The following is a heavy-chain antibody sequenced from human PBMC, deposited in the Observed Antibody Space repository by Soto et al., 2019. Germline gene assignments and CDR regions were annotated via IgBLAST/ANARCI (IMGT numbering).Heavy chain of an antibody. CDR1: GFTFSRYW. J-gene: IGHJ4*02. V-gene: IGHV3-74*01. D-gene: IGHD1-26*01. CDR2: IYGDGSII. CDR3: VRVRVGVVWDYLDL. Sequence: GGSLRLSCAASGFTFSRYWMHWVRQAPGKGLVWVSHIYGDGSIINYADSVKGRFTISRDNAKNTLYLQMDSLKDEDTAMYYCVRVRVGVVWDYLDLWGQGTPVTV.